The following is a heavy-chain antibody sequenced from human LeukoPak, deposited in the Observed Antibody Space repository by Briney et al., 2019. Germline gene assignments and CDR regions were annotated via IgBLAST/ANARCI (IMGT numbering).Heavy chain of an antibody. J-gene: IGHJ5*02. CDR1: GGTFSSYA. V-gene: IGHV1-69*13. CDR3: AREPHNWFDP. CDR2: IIPIFGTA. Sequence: ASVKVSCKASGGTFSSYAISWVRQAPGQGLEWVGGIIPIFGTANYAQKFQGRVTITADESTSTAYMELSSLRSEDTAVYYCAREPHNWFDPWGQGTLVTVSS.